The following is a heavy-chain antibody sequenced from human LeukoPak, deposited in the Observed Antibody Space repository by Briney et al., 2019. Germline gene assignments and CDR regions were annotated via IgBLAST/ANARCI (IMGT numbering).Heavy chain of an antibody. V-gene: IGHV3-48*02. J-gene: IGHJ6*02. D-gene: IGHD3-3*01. CDR1: GFTFSSYS. CDR3: ARDRRRFLEWLSSDYYYGMDV. CDR2: ISSSSSTI. Sequence: GGSLRLSCAASGFTFSSYSMNWVRQAPGKGLEWVSHISSSSSTIYYADSVKGRFTISRDNAKNSLYLQMNSLRDEDTAVYYCARDRRRFLEWLSSDYYYGMDVWGQGTTVTVSS.